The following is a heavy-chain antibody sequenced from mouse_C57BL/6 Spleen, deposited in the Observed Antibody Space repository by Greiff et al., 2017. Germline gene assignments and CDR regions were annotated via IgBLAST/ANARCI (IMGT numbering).Heavy chain of an antibody. J-gene: IGHJ4*01. CDR3: ARFHYGSSYDYAMDY. V-gene: IGHV1-18*01. CDR1: GYTFTDYN. Sequence: VQLKESGPELVKPGASVKIPCKASGYTFTDYNMDWVKQSHGKSLEWIGDINPNNGGTIYNQKFKGKATLTVDKSSSTAYMELRSLTSEDTAVYYCARFHYGSSYDYAMDYWGQGTSVTVSS. D-gene: IGHD1-1*01. CDR2: INPNNGGT.